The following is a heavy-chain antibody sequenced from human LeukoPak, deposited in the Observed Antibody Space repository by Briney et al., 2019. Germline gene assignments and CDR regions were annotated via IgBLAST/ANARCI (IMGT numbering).Heavy chain of an antibody. D-gene: IGHD4-23*01. J-gene: IGHJ4*02. Sequence: GGSLRLSCATSGFTFSSYEMNWVRQAPGKGPEWVSYISSSDRTTHYADSVKGRFTISRDRAKNSLHLQMNSLRVEDTAVYYCARGPLLGGLSNWGQGTLVTVSS. V-gene: IGHV3-48*03. CDR3: ARGPLLGGLSN. CDR2: ISSSDRTT. CDR1: GFTFSSYE.